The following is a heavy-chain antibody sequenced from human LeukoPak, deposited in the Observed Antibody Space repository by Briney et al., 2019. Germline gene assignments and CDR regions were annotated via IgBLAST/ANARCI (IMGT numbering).Heavy chain of an antibody. J-gene: IGHJ6*02. Sequence: GGSLRLSCATSGFTFSDYTMNWVRQAPGKGLDCVSSLTSSSGSIYYADSVKGRFTISRDNAKNSLYLQMNDLTTEDTAVYYCARALEDVWGQGTTVIVSS. CDR1: GFTFSDYT. CDR2: LTSSSGSI. CDR3: ARALEDV. D-gene: IGHD3-3*01. V-gene: IGHV3-21*06.